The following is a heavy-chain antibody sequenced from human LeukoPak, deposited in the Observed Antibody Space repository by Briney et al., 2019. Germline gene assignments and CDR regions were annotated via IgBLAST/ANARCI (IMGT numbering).Heavy chain of an antibody. CDR2: IYYSGST. J-gene: IGHJ5*02. D-gene: IGHD5-12*01. CDR3: ARGMAAAYDYNWFDP. V-gene: IGHV4-39*07. Sequence: PSETLSLTCTVSGGSISSSSYYWGWIRQPPGKRLEWIGSIYYSGSTYYNPSLKSRVTISVDTSKNQFSLKLSSVTATDTAVYFCARGMAAAYDYNWFDPWGQGTLVTVSS. CDR1: GGSISSSSYY.